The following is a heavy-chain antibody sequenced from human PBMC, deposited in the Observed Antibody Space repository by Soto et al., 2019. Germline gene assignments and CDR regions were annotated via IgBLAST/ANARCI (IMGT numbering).Heavy chain of an antibody. J-gene: IGHJ4*02. V-gene: IGHV1-46*01. CDR3: ARVSSSGWPTPPDY. CDR2: INPSGGST. D-gene: IGHD6-19*01. CDR1: GYPFTSYY. Sequence: GSVKVCFKASGYPFTSYYMHLVRQAPGQGLEWMGIINPSGGSTSYAQKFQGRVTMTRDTSTSTVYMELSSLRSEDTAVYYCARVSSSGWPTPPDYWGQGTLVTVSS.